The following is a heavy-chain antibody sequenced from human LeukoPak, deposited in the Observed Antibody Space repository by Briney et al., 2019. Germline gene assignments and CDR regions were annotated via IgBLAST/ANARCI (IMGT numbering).Heavy chain of an antibody. CDR2: ITGRSGST. CDR3: ARVIGYCSDTSCFEGN. D-gene: IGHD2-2*01. Sequence: GGSLRLSCAASGYTFSSYAMTWVRQAPGKGREWVSGITGRSGSTYYADSVKGRFTISRDNSKNTLYLQMNSLRAEDTAVYHCARVIGYCSDTSCFEGNWGQGTLVTVSS. J-gene: IGHJ4*02. CDR1: GYTFSSYA. V-gene: IGHV3-23*01.